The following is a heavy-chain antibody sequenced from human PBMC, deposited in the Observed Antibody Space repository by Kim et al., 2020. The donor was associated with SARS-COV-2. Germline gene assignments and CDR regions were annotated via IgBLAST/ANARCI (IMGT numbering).Heavy chain of an antibody. CDR2: IIPILGIA. V-gene: IGHV1-69*04. CDR3: ASDGSILIHSSSWYVS. J-gene: IGHJ4*02. D-gene: IGHD6-13*01. Sequence: SVKVSCKASGGTFSSYAISWVRQAPGQGLEWMGRIIPILGIANYAQKFQGRVTITTDKSTSTAYMELSSLRSEATAVYYCASDGSILIHSSSWYVSWGEGTLVTVSS. CDR1: GGTFSSYA.